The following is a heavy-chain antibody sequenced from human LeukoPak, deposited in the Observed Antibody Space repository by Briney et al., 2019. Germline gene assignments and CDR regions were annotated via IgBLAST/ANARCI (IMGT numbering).Heavy chain of an antibody. D-gene: IGHD4-17*01. J-gene: IGHJ3*02. CDR2: IYYSGST. Sequence: SETLSLTCTVSGGSISSYYWSWLRQPPGKGLEWIGYIYYSGSTNYNPSLKSRVTISVDTSKNQFSLKLSSVTAADTAVYYCARGETTTEFDAFDIWGQGTMVTVSS. CDR1: GGSISSYY. CDR3: ARGETTTEFDAFDI. V-gene: IGHV4-59*01.